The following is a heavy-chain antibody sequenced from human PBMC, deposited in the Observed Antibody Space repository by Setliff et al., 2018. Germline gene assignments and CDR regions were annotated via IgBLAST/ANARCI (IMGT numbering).Heavy chain of an antibody. J-gene: IGHJ3*02. D-gene: IGHD3-22*01. CDR2: INAGNGNT. V-gene: IGHV1-3*01. CDR1: GYTFTSYA. CDR3: ARGKIRITMIVVPTGGAFDI. Sequence: GASVKVSCKASGYTFTSYAMHWVRQAPGQRLEWMGWINAGNGNTKYSQKFQGRVTITRDTSASTAYMELSSLRSEDTDVYYCARGKIRITMIVVPTGGAFDIWGQGTMVTVSS.